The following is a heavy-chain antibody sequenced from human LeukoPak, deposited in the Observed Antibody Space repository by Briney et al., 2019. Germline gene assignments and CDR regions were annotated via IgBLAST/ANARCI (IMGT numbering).Heavy chain of an antibody. D-gene: IGHD3-3*01. CDR2: ISAYNGNT. J-gene: IGHJ4*02. CDR1: GYTFTSYG. V-gene: IGHV1-18*01. Sequence: ASVKVSCKASGYTFTSYGISWVRQAPGQGLEWMGWISAYNGNTNYAQKLQGRVTMTTDTSTSTAYMELRSLRSDDTAVYYCARARGGITIFGVVTDYSFDYWGQGTLVTVYS. CDR3: ARARGGITIFGVVTDYSFDY.